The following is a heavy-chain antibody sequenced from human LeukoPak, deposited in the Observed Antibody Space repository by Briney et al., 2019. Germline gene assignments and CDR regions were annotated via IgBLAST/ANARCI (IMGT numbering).Heavy chain of an antibody. V-gene: IGHV1-8*01. CDR2: MNPNSGNT. Sequence: GASVKVSCKASGYTFTSCDINWVRQATGQGLEWMGWMNPNSGNTGYGQSFRGRITMTRDISIGTAYMELSNLTSEDTAMYYCTRGSSGRRDNWGQGTLVTVSA. CDR3: TRGSSGRRDN. D-gene: IGHD6-19*01. J-gene: IGHJ4*02. CDR1: GYTFTSCD.